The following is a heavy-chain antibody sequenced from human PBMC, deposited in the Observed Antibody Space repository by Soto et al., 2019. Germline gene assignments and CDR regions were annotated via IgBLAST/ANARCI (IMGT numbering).Heavy chain of an antibody. Sequence: GGSLRLSCXASGFTFSSYWMSWVRQAPGKGLEWVANIKQDGSEKYYVDSVKGRFTISRDHAKNSLYLQMNSLRAEDTAVYYCARDGRGPGSDITMLRGVPAQISFYFDYWGQGTLVTVSS. D-gene: IGHD3-10*01. V-gene: IGHV3-7*01. CDR1: GFTFSSYW. CDR2: IKQDGSEK. CDR3: ARDGRGPGSDITMLRGVPAQISFYFDY. J-gene: IGHJ4*02.